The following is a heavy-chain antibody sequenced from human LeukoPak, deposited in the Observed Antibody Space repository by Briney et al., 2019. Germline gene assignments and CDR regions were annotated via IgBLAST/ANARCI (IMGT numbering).Heavy chain of an antibody. D-gene: IGHD1-26*01. Sequence: SETLSLTCTVSGGSISSYYWSWIRQPPGKGLEWIGYIYYSGSTNYNPSLKSRVTISVDTSKNQFSLKLSSVTAADTAVYYCARDRGWERNFDIWGQGTMVTVSS. J-gene: IGHJ3*02. CDR2: IYYSGST. CDR1: GGSISSYY. V-gene: IGHV4-59*01. CDR3: ARDRGWERNFDI.